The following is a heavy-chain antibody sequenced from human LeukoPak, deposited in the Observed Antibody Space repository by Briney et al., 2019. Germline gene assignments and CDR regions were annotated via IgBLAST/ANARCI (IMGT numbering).Heavy chain of an antibody. Sequence: ASVKVSCKASGYTFTSFAIHWVRQAPGQRLEWMGWINAGNGNTKYSQKFQGRVTITRDTSASTAYMELSSLRSEDTAVYFCARTAYGILTGEIHNWFDPWGQGTLVTVSS. J-gene: IGHJ5*01. CDR2: INAGNGNT. V-gene: IGHV1-3*01. CDR3: ARTAYGILTGEIHNWFDP. CDR1: GYTFTSFA. D-gene: IGHD3-9*01.